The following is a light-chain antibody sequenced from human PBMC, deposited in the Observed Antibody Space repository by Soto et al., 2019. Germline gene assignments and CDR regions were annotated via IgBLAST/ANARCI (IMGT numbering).Light chain of an antibody. J-gene: IGKJ1*01. CDR3: QQYYTNPPT. V-gene: IGKV4-1*01. CDR2: WAS. Sequence: DIVMTQSPDSLAVSLGERATINCKSSQSLLYSSNNKNYLTWYQQKPGQPPKLLIYWASTRESGVPDRFSGSGSGTDFTLTISSLQAEDVAIYYCQQYYTNPPTFGQGTKVEIK. CDR1: QSLLYSSNNKNY.